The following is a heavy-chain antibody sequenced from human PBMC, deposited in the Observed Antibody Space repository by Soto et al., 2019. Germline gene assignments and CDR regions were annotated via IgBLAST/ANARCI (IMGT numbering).Heavy chain of an antibody. V-gene: IGHV5-10-1*01. D-gene: IGHD2-8*01. CDR2: IDPSDSYT. CDR1: GYSFTSYW. CDR3: AREVYPDWYFQH. J-gene: IGHJ1*01. Sequence: PGESLKISCKGSGYSFTSYWIRWVRQMPGKGLEWMGRIDPSDSYTNYSPSFQGHVTISADKSISTAYLQWSSLKASDTAMYYCAREVYPDWYFQHWGQGTLVTVSS.